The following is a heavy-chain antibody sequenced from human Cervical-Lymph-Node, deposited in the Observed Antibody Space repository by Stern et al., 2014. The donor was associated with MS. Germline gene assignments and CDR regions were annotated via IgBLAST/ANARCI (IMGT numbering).Heavy chain of an antibody. CDR3: AREGGNTAEYFQH. V-gene: IGHV3-33*01. CDR2: IWYDGSNR. D-gene: IGHD4-23*01. Sequence: VQLVQSGGGVVQPGRPLRLSCAASGFTFSSSGMHWVRPAPGKGLEWLAIIWYDGSNRYYADSVKGRFTISRDNSKNTLYLQMNSLRAEDTAVYYCAREGGNTAEYFQHWGQGTLVTVSS. J-gene: IGHJ1*01. CDR1: GFTFSSSG.